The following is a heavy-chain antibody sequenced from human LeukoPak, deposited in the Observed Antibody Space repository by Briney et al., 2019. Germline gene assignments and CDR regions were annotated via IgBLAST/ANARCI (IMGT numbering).Heavy chain of an antibody. D-gene: IGHD1-14*01. Sequence: SETLSLTCTVSGGSISSSSYYWGWIRQPPGKGLEWIGSIYYSGSTYYNPSLKSRVTISVDTSKNQFSLKLSSVTAADTAVYYCARGRNSYYYYGMDVWGQGTTVTVSS. V-gene: IGHV4-39*01. CDR3: ARGRNSYYYYGMDV. J-gene: IGHJ6*02. CDR2: IYYSGST. CDR1: GGSISSSSYY.